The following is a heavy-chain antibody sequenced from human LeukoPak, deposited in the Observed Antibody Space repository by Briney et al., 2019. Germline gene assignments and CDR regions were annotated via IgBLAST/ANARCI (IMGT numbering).Heavy chain of an antibody. CDR3: ARNNGMDV. CDR1: GFTFSLYW. J-gene: IGHJ6*02. CDR2: VDRDGSET. Sequence: PGGSLRLSCAASGFTFSLYWMNWVRRAPGRGPEWVANVDRDGSETYYLDSVKGRFTISEDNAKNSLYLQMNSLRAEDTALYHCARNNGMDVWGQGTTVIVSS. V-gene: IGHV3-7*03.